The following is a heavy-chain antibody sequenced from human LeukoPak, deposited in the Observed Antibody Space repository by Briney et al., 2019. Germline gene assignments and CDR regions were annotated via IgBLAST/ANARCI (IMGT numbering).Heavy chain of an antibody. CDR2: IYYSGST. CDR3: ASFGWGNWNYPGY. D-gene: IGHD1-20*01. CDR1: GGSISSGEYC. Sequence: SQTLSLTCTVSGGSISSGEYCWSWIRQHPGKGLEWIGYIYYSGSTYYNPSLKSRVTISVDTSQNQFSLKLSSVTAADTAVYYCASFGWGNWNYPGYWGQGTLVTVSS. V-gene: IGHV4-31*03. J-gene: IGHJ4*02.